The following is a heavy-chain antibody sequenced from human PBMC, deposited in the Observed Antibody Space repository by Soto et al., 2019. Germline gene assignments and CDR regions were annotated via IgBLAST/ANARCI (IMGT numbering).Heavy chain of an antibody. V-gene: IGHV1-18*01. D-gene: IGHD4-17*01. CDR2: MNSNSGKT. J-gene: IGHJ4*02. Sequence: QVQLVPSGAEVKKPGASVKVSCKPSGYSYTTFGISWVRQAPGQGLEWMGWMNSNSGKTDYAQKFQGRVTMTTDTFTRTAYMDLRSLTSDDTAVYFCVRDRLTVTGTKCFDYWGQGTLVTVSS. CDR3: VRDRLTVTGTKCFDY. CDR1: GYSYTTFG.